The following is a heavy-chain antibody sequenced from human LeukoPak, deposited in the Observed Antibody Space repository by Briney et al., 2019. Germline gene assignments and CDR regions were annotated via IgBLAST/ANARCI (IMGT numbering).Heavy chain of an antibody. CDR2: ISGGGGST. CDR3: AKGHTDYGTGFDL. V-gene: IGHV3-23*01. J-gene: IGHJ4*02. CDR1: GFTFSSYA. D-gene: IGHD4/OR15-4a*01. Sequence: PGGSLRLSCAASGFTFSSYAMSWVRQAPGKGLEWVSAISGGGGSTYYADSVKGRFTISRDNSKNTLYLQMNSLRAEDTAVYYCAKGHTDYGTGFDLWGQGTLVTVSS.